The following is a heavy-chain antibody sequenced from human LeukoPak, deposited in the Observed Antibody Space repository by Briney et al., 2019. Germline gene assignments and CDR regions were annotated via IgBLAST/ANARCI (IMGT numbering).Heavy chain of an antibody. V-gene: IGHV4-59*08. CDR2: IYYSGST. Sequence: SETLSLTCTVSGGSISNYYWSWIRQPPGKGLEWIGYIYYSGSTNYNPSLKSRVTISVDMSKNQFSLKLSSVTAADTAVYYCARPGITSIDYWGQGTLVTVSS. D-gene: IGHD3-10*01. J-gene: IGHJ4*02. CDR3: ARPGITSIDY. CDR1: GGSISNYY.